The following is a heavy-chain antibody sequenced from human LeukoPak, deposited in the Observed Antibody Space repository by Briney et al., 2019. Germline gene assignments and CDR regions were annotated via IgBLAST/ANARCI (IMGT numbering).Heavy chain of an antibody. CDR3: ARGRGLYCSSTSCYSPGDY. V-gene: IGHV1-2*06. CDR1: GGTFSSYA. Sequence: ASVKVSCKASGGTFSSYAISWVRQAPGQGLEWMGRINPNSGGTNYAQKFQGRVAMTRDTSISTAYMELSRLRSDDTAVYYCARGRGLYCSSTSCYSPGDYWGQGTLVTVSS. J-gene: IGHJ4*02. CDR2: INPNSGGT. D-gene: IGHD2-2*01.